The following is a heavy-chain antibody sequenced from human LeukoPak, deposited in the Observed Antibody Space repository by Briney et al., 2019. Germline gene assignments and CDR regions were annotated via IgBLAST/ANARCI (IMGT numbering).Heavy chain of an antibody. J-gene: IGHJ4*02. CDR2: IRYDGGDK. D-gene: IGHD6-19*01. CDR3: AKVNDGSGWYFGY. CDR1: GFTFSDYG. Sequence: GGSLRLSCAASGFTFSDYGMHWVRQAPGKGLEWVSFIRYDGGDKYYADSVKGRFTISRDNSKNMLYLQMNSLRAEDTALYYCAKVNDGSGWYFGYWGQGTLVTVSS. V-gene: IGHV3-30*02.